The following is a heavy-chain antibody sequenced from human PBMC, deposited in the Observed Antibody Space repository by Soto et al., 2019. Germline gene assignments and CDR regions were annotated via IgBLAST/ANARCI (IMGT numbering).Heavy chain of an antibody. Sequence: GGSLRLSCAASGFTFSSYAMSWVRQAPGKGLEWVSAISGSGGSTYYTDSVKGRFTISRDNSKNTLYLQMNSLRAEDTAVYYCAKDRAGGVAARIDYWGQGTLVTVSS. CDR2: ISGSGGST. CDR3: AKDRAGGVAARIDY. V-gene: IGHV3-23*01. D-gene: IGHD6-6*01. CDR1: GFTFSSYA. J-gene: IGHJ4*02.